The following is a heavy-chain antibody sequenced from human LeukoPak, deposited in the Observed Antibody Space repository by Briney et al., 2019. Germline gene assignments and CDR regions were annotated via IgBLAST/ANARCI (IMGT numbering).Heavy chain of an antibody. CDR1: GFTFSSYS. J-gene: IGHJ4*02. CDR2: ISSSSSYI. V-gene: IGHV3-21*01. CDR3: ATTPYCSSTSCYRAFYFDY. D-gene: IGHD2-2*02. Sequence: GSLRLSCAASGFTFSSYSMNWVRQAPGKGLEWVSSISSSSSYIYYADSVKGRFTISRDNAKNSLYLQMNSLRAEDTAVYYCATTPYCSSTSCYRAFYFDYWGQGTLVTVSS.